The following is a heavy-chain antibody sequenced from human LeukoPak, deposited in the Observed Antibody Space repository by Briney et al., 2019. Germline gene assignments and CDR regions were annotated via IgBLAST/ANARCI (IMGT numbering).Heavy chain of an antibody. D-gene: IGHD3-16*01. V-gene: IGHV3-33*01. CDR1: GFTFSSYG. CDR3: ARDLRGSSTYKTV. Sequence: PGRSLRLSCAASGFTFSSYGMHWVRQAPGKGLEWVAVIWHDGSNKYYAASVKGRFTISRDNSRNTVYLQMRSLRTEDTGFYYCARDLRGSSTYKTVWGQGTLVTVSS. CDR2: IWHDGSNK. J-gene: IGHJ4*02.